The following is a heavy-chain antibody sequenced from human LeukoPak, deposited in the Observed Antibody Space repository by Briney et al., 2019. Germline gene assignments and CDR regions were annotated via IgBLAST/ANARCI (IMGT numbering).Heavy chain of an antibody. CDR3: SGESSYFDY. CDR2: IYYSGST. CDR1: GGSFSGYY. Sequence: SETLSLTCAVYGGSFSGYYWSWIRQPPGKGLEWIGYIYYSGSTYYNPSLKSRVTISVDTSKYQFSLKLSSVTAADTAVYYCSGESSYFDYWGQGTLVTVSS. J-gene: IGHJ4*02. D-gene: IGHD3-16*02. V-gene: IGHV4-59*06.